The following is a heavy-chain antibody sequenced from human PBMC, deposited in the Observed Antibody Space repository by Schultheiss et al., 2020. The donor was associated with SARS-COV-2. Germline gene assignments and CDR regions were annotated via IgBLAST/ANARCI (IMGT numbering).Heavy chain of an antibody. D-gene: IGHD3-22*01. J-gene: IGHJ4*02. CDR3: ARDRSSGFDY. V-gene: IGHV3-33*08. CDR1: GFIFSDAW. Sequence: GESLKISCAASGFIFSDAWMHWVRQAPGKGLEWVAVIWYDGSNKYYADSVKGRFTISRDNSKNTLYLQMNSLRAEDTAVYYCARDRSSGFDYWGQGTLVTVSS. CDR2: IWYDGSNK.